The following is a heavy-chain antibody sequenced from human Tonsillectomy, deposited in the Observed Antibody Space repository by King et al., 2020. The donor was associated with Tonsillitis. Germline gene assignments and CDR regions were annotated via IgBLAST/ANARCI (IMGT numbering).Heavy chain of an antibody. D-gene: IGHD1-26*01. CDR2: INQAGSQK. CDR1: GFTFSSYW. CDR3: ARPSVGPTTKWFDP. V-gene: IGHV3-7*01. J-gene: IGHJ5*02. Sequence: VQLVESGGGLVQPGGSLRLSCADSGFTFSSYWMSWGRQAPGKGLEWVANINQAGSQKYYVDSVKGRFTISRDNAKNSLYLQMNSLRAEDTAVYFCARPSVGPTTKWFDPWGQGTLVTVSS.